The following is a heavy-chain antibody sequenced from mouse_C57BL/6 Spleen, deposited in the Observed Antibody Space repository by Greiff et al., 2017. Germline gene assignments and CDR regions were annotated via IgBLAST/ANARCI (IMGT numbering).Heavy chain of an antibody. CDR3: ASYDGYYEGY. Sequence: VQLQQSGPELVKPGASVKISCKASGYSFTGYYMNWVKQSPEKSLEWIGEINPSTGGTTYNQKFKAKATLTVDKSSSTAYMQLKSLTSEDSAVYYCASYDGYYEGYWGQGTTLTVSS. CDR1: GYSFTGYY. J-gene: IGHJ2*01. D-gene: IGHD2-3*01. V-gene: IGHV1-42*01. CDR2: INPSTGGT.